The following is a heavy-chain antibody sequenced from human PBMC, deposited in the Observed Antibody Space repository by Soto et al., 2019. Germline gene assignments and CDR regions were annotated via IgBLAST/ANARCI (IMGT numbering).Heavy chain of an antibody. V-gene: IGHV4-30-2*01. CDR1: GGSISSGGYS. CDR3: ARVAYCGGDCYRGFDP. CDR2: IYHSGST. Sequence: QLQLQESGSGLVKPSQTLSLTCAVSGGSISSGGYSWSWIRQPPGKGLEWIGYIYHSGSTYYNPSLKSRVNISVDRSKNQFSLKLSSVTAADTAVYYCARVAYCGGDCYRGFDPWGQGTLVTVSS. D-gene: IGHD2-21*02. J-gene: IGHJ5*02.